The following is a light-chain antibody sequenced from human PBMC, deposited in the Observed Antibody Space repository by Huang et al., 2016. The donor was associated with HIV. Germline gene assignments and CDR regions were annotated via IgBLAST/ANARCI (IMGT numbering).Light chain of an antibody. CDR2: GAS. Sequence: IRMTQSPSSLSASTGDRVTITCRASQHIDTYLAWYQQRPGSPPKLLIYGASTLQTDVPSMFSGNGSGTDFTLNINCLQSEDVAIYYCQHYYNYPLIFGPGTRVD. CDR1: QHIDTY. V-gene: IGKV1-8*01. CDR3: QHYYNYPLI. J-gene: IGKJ3*01.